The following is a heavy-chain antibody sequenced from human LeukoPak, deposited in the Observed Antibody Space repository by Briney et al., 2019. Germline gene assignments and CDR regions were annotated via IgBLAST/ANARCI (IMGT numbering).Heavy chain of an antibody. CDR1: GFTFSSFA. D-gene: IGHD1-26*01. Sequence: PGGSLRLSCAASGFTFSSFAQTWVRQAPGKGLEWVCSISGSGGDTSYAESVRGRFTISRDNSKNTLYLQMNSLRAEDTAVYYCAKDSRLVIGGAFDIWGQGTMVTVSS. V-gene: IGHV3-23*01. J-gene: IGHJ3*02. CDR2: ISGSGGDT. CDR3: AKDSRLVIGGAFDI.